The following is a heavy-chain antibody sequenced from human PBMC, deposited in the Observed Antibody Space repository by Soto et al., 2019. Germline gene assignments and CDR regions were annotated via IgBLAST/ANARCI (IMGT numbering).Heavy chain of an antibody. D-gene: IGHD2-2*01. Sequence: SETLSLTCTVSGGSISSSSYYWGWIRQPPGKGLEWIGSIHYSGSTYYNPSLKSRVTISVDTSKNQFSLKLSSVTAADTAVYYCARHEYCSSTSCYAEYFDYWGQGTLVTVSS. CDR3: ARHEYCSSTSCYAEYFDY. CDR1: GGSISSSSYY. V-gene: IGHV4-39*01. J-gene: IGHJ4*02. CDR2: IHYSGST.